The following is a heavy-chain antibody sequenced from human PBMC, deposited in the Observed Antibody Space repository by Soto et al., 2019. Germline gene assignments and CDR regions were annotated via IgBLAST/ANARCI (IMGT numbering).Heavy chain of an antibody. J-gene: IGHJ3*02. V-gene: IGHV3-30*18. CDR3: ANELGRGGRGACEI. CDR1: GFTFSSYG. Sequence: QVQLVESGGGVVQPGRSLRLSCAASGFTFSSYGMHWVRQAPGKGLEWVALISYDGSNKYYADSVKGRFTISRDNSKNTLYVQMNGLRTEGTPGYYCANELGRGGRGACEIWGQGTMVTVSS. CDR2: ISYDGSNK. D-gene: IGHD7-27*01.